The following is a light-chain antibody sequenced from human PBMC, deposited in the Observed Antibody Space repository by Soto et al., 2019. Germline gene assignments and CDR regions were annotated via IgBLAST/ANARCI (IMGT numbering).Light chain of an antibody. CDR1: SSDVGGYNY. CDR2: DVS. CDR3: SSPTSSNTLV. J-gene: IGLJ1*01. V-gene: IGLV2-14*01. Sequence: QSVLTQPASVSGSPGQSITISCTGTSSDVGGYNYVSWYQQHPGKAPKLMIYDVSKRPSGVSNRFSGSKSCNTASLTISGLQAEDEADYCCSSPTSSNTLVFGPGTKVTVL.